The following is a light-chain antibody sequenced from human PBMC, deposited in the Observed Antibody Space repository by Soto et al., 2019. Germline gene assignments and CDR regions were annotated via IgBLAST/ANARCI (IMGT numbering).Light chain of an antibody. CDR2: GTS. V-gene: IGKV1-6*01. CDR1: QDIRND. J-gene: IGKJ2*01. CDR3: RQDYSIPYT. Sequence: AIQMTQSPSSLSVSVGDRVTITCRASQDIRNDLGWYQQKPGKAPKLLSYGTSNIQSRGPSRFTGRGSGKHFTLTISSLQPEYCAIYYCRQDYSIPYTFGEGTKLEIK.